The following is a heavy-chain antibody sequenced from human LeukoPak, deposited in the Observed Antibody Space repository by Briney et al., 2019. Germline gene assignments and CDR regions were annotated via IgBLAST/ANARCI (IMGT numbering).Heavy chain of an antibody. CDR2: IYFSGST. CDR3: ARDRNSGYEFDY. J-gene: IGHJ4*02. CDR1: GVSIRNGNYY. Sequence: SETLSLTCTVSGVSIRNGNYYWSWIRQPPGKGLEWIGNIYFSGSTDYNPSLRSRVYMSVDMSNNQFSLNAKFVTAADTAVYYCARDRNSGYEFDYWGQGTLVTVSS. V-gene: IGHV4-30-4*01. D-gene: IGHD5-12*01.